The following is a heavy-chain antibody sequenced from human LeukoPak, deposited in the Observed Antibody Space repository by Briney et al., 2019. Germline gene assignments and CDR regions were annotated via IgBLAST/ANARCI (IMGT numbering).Heavy chain of an antibody. CDR1: GFTFYEAW. CDR2: IKSKSAGGTT. D-gene: IGHD1-1*01. J-gene: IGHJ5*02. Sequence: GGPLSLSCVVSGFTFYEAWIHWAPHAPGKALVWLGRIKSKSAGGTTDYAAPVKDKFNISSDDYKNTLYLEINFLEPEDTVVYYCYALGTGSWGQGTLVTVSS. V-gene: IGHV3-15*01. CDR3: YALGTGS.